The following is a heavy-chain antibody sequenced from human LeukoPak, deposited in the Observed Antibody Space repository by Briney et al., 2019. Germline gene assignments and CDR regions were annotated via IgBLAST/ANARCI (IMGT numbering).Heavy chain of an antibody. V-gene: IGHV3-48*03. Sequence: GGSLRLSCAASGFTFSNYEMNGVRQAPGKGLEWVSYISSSGSTIYYADSVKGRFTVSRDNAKNSLYLQMNSLRAEDTAVYYCASYYNWFDPWGQGTLVTVSS. D-gene: IGHD1-26*01. CDR3: ASYYNWFDP. CDR1: GFTFSNYE. J-gene: IGHJ5*02. CDR2: ISSSGSTI.